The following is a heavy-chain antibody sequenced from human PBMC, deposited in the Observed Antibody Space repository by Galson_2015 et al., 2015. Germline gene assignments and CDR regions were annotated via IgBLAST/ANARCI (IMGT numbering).Heavy chain of an antibody. J-gene: IGHJ4*02. CDR1: GFTFSSYA. CDR3: TTAYSSGWYLVDY. V-gene: IGHV3-15*01. D-gene: IGHD6-19*01. Sequence: SLRLSCAASGFTFSSYAMHWVRQAPGKGLEWVGRIKSKTDGGTTDYAAPVKGRFTISRDDSKNTLYLQMNSLKTEDTAVYYCTTAYSSGWYLVDYWGQGTLVTVSS. CDR2: IKSKTDGGTT.